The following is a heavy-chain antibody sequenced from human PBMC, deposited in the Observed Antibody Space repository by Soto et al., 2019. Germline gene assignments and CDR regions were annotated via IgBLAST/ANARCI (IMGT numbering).Heavy chain of an antibody. CDR1: GGSINSYK. J-gene: IGHJ6*02. CDR2: LYNSGNT. V-gene: IGHV4-4*07. D-gene: IGHD3-10*01. CDR3: ARDGSDSYGLDV. Sequence: SETLSLTCADSGGSINSYKWSWIRQPAGKGLEWIGRLYNSGNTNYNPSLKSRVTMSVDTSKNQVSLKLNSVTAADTAVYYCARDGSDSYGLDVWGQGTTVTVSS.